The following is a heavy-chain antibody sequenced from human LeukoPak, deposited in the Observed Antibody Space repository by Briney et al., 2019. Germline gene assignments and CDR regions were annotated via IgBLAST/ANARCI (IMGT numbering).Heavy chain of an antibody. Sequence: PSETLSLTCTVSGGSISSYYWSWIRQPPGKGLEWIGYIYYSGSTNYNPSLKSRVTISVDTSKNQFSLKLSSVTAADTAVYYCARISGSYVEDWFDPWGQGTLVTVSP. CDR1: GGSISSYY. J-gene: IGHJ5*02. CDR3: ARISGSYVEDWFDP. CDR2: IYYSGST. D-gene: IGHD1-26*01. V-gene: IGHV4-59*01.